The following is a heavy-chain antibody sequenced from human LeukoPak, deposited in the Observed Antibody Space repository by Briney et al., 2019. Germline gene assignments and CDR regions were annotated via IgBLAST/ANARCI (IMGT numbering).Heavy chain of an antibody. CDR2: ISGTGGST. Sequence: GSLRLSCAASGFTFSRYAVSWVRPAPGKGLQWVSTISGTGGSTFYSDSVKGRFTISRDNSKNTLYLQMNSLRGEDTAVYYCAKDRGTGSYCLDSWGQGTLVTVSS. CDR1: GFTFSRYA. V-gene: IGHV3-23*01. D-gene: IGHD1-26*01. CDR3: AKDRGTGSYCLDS. J-gene: IGHJ4*02.